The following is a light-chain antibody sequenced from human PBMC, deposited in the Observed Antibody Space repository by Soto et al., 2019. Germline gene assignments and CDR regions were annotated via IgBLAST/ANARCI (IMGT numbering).Light chain of an antibody. J-gene: IGKJ5*01. CDR3: QQYNNWPPIT. CDR1: QSVSSS. CDR2: GAS. V-gene: IGKV3-15*01. Sequence: ETMMTQSPGTLSVPLGERATLSCRASQSVSSSCLAWYQQKPGQAPRLLIYGASTRATGIPARFSGSGSGTEFTLTISSLQSEDFAVYYCQQYNNWPPITFGQGTRLEIK.